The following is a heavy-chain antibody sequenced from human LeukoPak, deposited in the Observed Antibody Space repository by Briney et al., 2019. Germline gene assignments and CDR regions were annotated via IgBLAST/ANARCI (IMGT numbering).Heavy chain of an antibody. CDR1: GYTFPSYF. CDR2: IIPIFGAA. J-gene: IGHJ6*02. CDR3: ARDPRVVAAPTYYYYYGMDV. D-gene: IGHD2-15*01. V-gene: IGHV1-69*13. Sequence: SVKVSCKASGYTFPSYFMHWVRQAPGQGLEWMGGIIPIFGAANYAQKFQGRVTITADESTSTAYMELSSLRSEDTAVYYCARDPRVVAAPTYYYYYGMDVWGQGTTVTVSS.